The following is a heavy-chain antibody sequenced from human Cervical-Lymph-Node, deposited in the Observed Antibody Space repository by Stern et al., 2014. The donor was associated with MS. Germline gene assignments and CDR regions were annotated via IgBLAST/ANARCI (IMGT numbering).Heavy chain of an antibody. D-gene: IGHD6-13*01. CDR3: ARDLPADDRAFDI. V-gene: IGHV1-2*04. CDR2: MNPNSGGT. Sequence: DQLVESGAEVKKPGASVKVSCKASGYTFTGYYMHWVRQAPGQGLEWMGWMNPNSGGTNYAQKFQGWVTMTRDTSISTAYMELSRLRSDDTAVYYCARDLPADDRAFDIWGQGTMVTVSS. CDR1: GYTFTGYY. J-gene: IGHJ3*02.